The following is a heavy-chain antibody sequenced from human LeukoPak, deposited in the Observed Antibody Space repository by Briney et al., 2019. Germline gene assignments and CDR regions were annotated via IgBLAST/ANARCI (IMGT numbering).Heavy chain of an antibody. CDR2: ISYDGSNK. V-gene: IGHV3-30*04. J-gene: IGHJ6*02. Sequence: GGSLRLSCAASGFPFSSYAMHWVRQAPGKGLEWVAVISYDGSNKYYADSVKGRFTISRDNSKNTLYLQMNSLTAEDAAVYYCARVPAPSSYYYYYGMDVWGQGTTVTVSS. CDR1: GFPFSSYA. CDR3: ARVPAPSSYYYYYGMDV.